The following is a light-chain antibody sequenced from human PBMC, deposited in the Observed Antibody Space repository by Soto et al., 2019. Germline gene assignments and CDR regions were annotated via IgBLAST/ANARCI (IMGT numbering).Light chain of an antibody. V-gene: IGKV3-11*01. CDR2: DAS. CDR3: HQRGNWPRT. Sequence: EIVLTQSPATLSLSPGERATLSCRASQSVSSYLGWYQQRPGQAPRLLIYDASNRATGIPARFSGSGSGTDSTLTISSLEPEDFAVYYCHQRGNWPRTFGQGTKVEVK. J-gene: IGKJ1*01. CDR1: QSVSSY.